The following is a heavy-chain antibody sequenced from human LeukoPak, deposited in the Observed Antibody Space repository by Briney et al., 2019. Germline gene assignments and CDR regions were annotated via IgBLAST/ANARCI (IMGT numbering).Heavy chain of an antibody. V-gene: IGHV3-21*01. CDR2: ISSSSSYI. J-gene: IGHJ3*02. Sequence: GGSLRLSCAASGFTFSSYSMNWVRQAPGKGLEWVSSISSSSSYIYYADSVKGRFTISRDNAKNSLYLQTNSLRAEDTAVYYCARGQGWNPEAVTNAFDIWGQGTMVTVSS. CDR3: ARGQGWNPEAVTNAFDI. D-gene: IGHD1-1*01. CDR1: GFTFSSYS.